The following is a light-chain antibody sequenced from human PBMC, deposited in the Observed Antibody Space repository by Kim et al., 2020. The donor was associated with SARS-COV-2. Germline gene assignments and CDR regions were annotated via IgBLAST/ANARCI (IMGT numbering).Light chain of an antibody. CDR2: GAS. Sequence: SWSPRERATLSCRASQSVSSSYLAWYQQRPGQAPRLLIYGASSRATGIPDRSSGSGSGTDFTLTISRLEPEDFAVYYCQQYGSSYTFGQGTKLEI. J-gene: IGKJ2*01. V-gene: IGKV3-20*01. CDR1: QSVSSSY. CDR3: QQYGSSYT.